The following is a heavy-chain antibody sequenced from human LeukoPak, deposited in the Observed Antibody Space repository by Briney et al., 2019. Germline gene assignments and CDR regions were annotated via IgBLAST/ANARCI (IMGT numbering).Heavy chain of an antibody. Sequence: PGGSLRLSCAASGFTFSDYAMSWVRQAPGKGLEWVATISGSGSSTYYVDSVRGRFTISRDNSKNSLYLQMNSLRVEDTAVYYGTKHLVVAARVYWCDPWGKGTLVTVSS. J-gene: IGHJ5*02. CDR2: ISGSGSST. CDR3: TKHLVVAARVYWCDP. CDR1: GFTFSDYA. D-gene: IGHD6-6*01. V-gene: IGHV3-23*01.